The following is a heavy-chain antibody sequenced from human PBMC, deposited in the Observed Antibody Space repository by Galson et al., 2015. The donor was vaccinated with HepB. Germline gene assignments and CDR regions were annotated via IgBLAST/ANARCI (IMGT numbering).Heavy chain of an antibody. CDR2: INPNSGGT. J-gene: IGHJ6*02. CDR1: GYTFTGYY. V-gene: IGHV1-2*02. CDR3: ARYSSSLYSYAMDV. D-gene: IGHD6-6*01. Sequence: SVKVSCKASGYTFTGYYMHWVRQAPGQGLEWMGWINPNSGGTDYAQKFQGRVTMTRDTSISTAYMELSRLRSDDTAVYYCARYSSSLYSYAMDVWGQGTMVTVFS.